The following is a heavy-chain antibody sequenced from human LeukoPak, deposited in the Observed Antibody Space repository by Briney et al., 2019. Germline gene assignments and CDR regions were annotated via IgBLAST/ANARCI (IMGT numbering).Heavy chain of an antibody. V-gene: IGHV1-18*01. D-gene: IGHD1-26*01. J-gene: IGHJ4*02. CDR2: VSAFNGNT. CDR3: ARRGGSYSHSDF. CDR1: GYTFSSYG. Sequence: ASVEVSCKASGYTFSSYGIIWVRQAPGQGLEWMGWVSAFNGNTDYAPKLQGRVTMTTDTSTTTAYMELRSLTSDDTAVYYCARRGGSYSHSDFWGQGTLVTVSS.